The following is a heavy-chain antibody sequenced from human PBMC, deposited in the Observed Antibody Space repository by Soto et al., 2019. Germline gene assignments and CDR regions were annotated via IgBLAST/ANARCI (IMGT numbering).Heavy chain of an antibody. D-gene: IGHD3-3*01. CDR1: GYTFTGYY. CDR2: INPNSGGT. Sequence: QVQLVQSGAEVKKPGASVKVSCKASGYTFTGYYMHWVRQAPGQGLEWMGWINPNSGGTNYAQKFQGRVTRTRDTSIRTASMELSRLNSDERAVYYCAREVSYYDFWSGFSGMAVWAKGPRSPSP. V-gene: IGHV1-2*02. J-gene: IGHJ6*02. CDR3: AREVSYYDFWSGFSGMAV.